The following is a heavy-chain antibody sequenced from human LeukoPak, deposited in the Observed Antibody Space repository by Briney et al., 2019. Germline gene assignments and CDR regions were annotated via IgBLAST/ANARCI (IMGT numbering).Heavy chain of an antibody. CDR3: ARAPRGILGGGTHFDY. V-gene: IGHV4-4*02. Sequence: SETLSLTCVVCNGSISSSNWWSWVRQPPGKGLEWIGYIYHSGSTHYNPSLKSRVTISVDRSKNQFSLKLSSVTAADTAVYYCARAPRGILGGGTHFDYWGQGTLVTVSS. CDR2: IYHSGST. CDR1: NGSISSSNW. D-gene: IGHD2-15*01. J-gene: IGHJ4*02.